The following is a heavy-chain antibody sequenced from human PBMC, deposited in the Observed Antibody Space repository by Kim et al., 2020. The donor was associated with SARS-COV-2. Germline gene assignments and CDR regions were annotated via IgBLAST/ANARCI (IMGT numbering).Heavy chain of an antibody. CDR3: ARGARDKLRAYYDFWSGSPFDY. CDR1: GFTFSDYY. J-gene: IGHJ4*02. V-gene: IGHV3-11*06. Sequence: GGSLRLSCAASGFTFSDYYMSWIRQAPGKGLEWVSYISSSSSYTNYADSVKGRFTISRDNAKNSLYLQMNSLRAEDTAVYYCARGARDKLRAYYDFWSGSPFDYWGQGTLVTVSS. D-gene: IGHD3-3*01. CDR2: ISSSSSYT.